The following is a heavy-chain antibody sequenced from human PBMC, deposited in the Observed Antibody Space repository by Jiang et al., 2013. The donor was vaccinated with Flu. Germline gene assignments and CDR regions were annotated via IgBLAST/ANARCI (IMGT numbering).Heavy chain of an antibody. CDR1: GYSFTSHW. Sequence: GAEVKKPGESLKISCAGSGYSFTSHWLAWVRHMPGKGLEWMGIIYPADSHARYSPSFRGRVNISADKSITTAYLQWSSLKASDTATYFCARILYAGGGYFYYGMDVWGQGTSVTVSS. D-gene: IGHD2/OR15-2a*01. CDR3: ARILYAGGGYFYYGMDV. J-gene: IGHJ6*02. V-gene: IGHV5-51*01. CDR2: IYPADSHA.